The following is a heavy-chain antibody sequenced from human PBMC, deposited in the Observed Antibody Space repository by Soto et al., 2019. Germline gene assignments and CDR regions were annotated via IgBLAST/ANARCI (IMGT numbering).Heavy chain of an antibody. V-gene: IGHV4-30-4*01. J-gene: IGHJ4*02. Sequence: PSETLSLTCTVSGGSISSGDYYWSWTRQPPGKALECIGYVYYSGSTYLHPSFKSRLTMSRDRTRNQFSLKLSSVTAADMAVYYCARGGGYDAFDYWGQGVLVTVSS. D-gene: IGHD5-12*01. CDR3: ARGGGYDAFDY. CDR1: GGSISSGDYY. CDR2: VYYSGST.